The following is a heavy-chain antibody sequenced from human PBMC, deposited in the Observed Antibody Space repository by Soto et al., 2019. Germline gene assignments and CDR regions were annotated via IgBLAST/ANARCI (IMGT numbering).Heavy chain of an antibody. D-gene: IGHD6-19*01. V-gene: IGHV4-34*01. CDR3: ARGFSGWYYYYGMDV. CDR2: INHSGST. CDR1: VGSFSGYY. Sequence: SETLSLTCAVYVGSFSGYYWSWIRQPPGKGLEWIGEINHSGSTNYNPSLKSRVTISVDTSKNQFSLKLSSVTAADTAVYYCARGFSGWYYYYGMDVWGQGTTVTVSS. J-gene: IGHJ6*02.